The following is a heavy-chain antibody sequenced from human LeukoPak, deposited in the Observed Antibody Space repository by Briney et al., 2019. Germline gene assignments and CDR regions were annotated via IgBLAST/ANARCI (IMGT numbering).Heavy chain of an antibody. V-gene: IGHV3-7*01. Sequence: GGSLRLSCAASGFTFSSYWMTWVRQAPGKGLEWVANIKQDGSEKYYVDSVKGRFTISRDDAKNSLYLQMNSLRAEDTAVYYCAELGITMIGGVWGKGTTVTISS. CDR2: IKQDGSEK. D-gene: IGHD3-10*02. CDR1: GFTFSSYW. CDR3: AELGITMIGGV. J-gene: IGHJ6*04.